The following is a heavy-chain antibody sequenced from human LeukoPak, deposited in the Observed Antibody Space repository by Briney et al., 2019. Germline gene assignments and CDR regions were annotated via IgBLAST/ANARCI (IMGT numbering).Heavy chain of an antibody. Sequence: GASVKVSCKASGYTFTSYYMHWVRQAPGQGLEWMGITNPSGGSTSYAQKFQGRVTMTRDMSTSTVYMELSSLRSEDTAVYYCAREGSSSIHFDYWGQGTLVTVSS. J-gene: IGHJ4*02. CDR1: GYTFTSYY. CDR2: TNPSGGST. V-gene: IGHV1-46*01. CDR3: AREGSSSIHFDY. D-gene: IGHD6-6*01.